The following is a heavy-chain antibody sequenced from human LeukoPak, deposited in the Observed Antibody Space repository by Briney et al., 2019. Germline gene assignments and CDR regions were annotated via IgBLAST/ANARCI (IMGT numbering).Heavy chain of an antibody. CDR3: ARDNAGDYVGSSFDY. CDR2: IYTSGST. D-gene: IGHD4-17*01. J-gene: IGHJ4*02. Sequence: SETLSLTRTVSGGSISSYYWSWIRPPARKPLPRIGRIYTSGSTNYNPSLKSRVTMSVDTSKNQFSLKLSSVTAADTAVYYCARDNAGDYVGSSFDYWGQGTLVTVSS. V-gene: IGHV4-4*07. CDR1: GGSISSYY.